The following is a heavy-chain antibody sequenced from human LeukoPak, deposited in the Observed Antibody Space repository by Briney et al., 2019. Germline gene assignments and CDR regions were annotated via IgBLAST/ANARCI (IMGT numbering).Heavy chain of an antibody. V-gene: IGHV1-18*01. D-gene: IGHD5-12*01. Sequence: ASVKVSCKASGYTFTSYGISWVRQAPGQGLEWMGWISAYNGNTNYAQKLQGRVTMTTDTSTSTAYMELRSLRSDDTAVYYCARDQPVFIVATSGDAFDIWGQGTMVTVSS. CDR2: ISAYNGNT. J-gene: IGHJ3*02. CDR3: ARDQPVFIVATSGDAFDI. CDR1: GYTFTSYG.